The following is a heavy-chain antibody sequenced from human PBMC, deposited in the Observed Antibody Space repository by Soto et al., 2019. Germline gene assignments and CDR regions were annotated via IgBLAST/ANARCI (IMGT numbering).Heavy chain of an antibody. Sequence: QVQLQESGPGLVKPSQTLSLTCTVSGGSISSGGYYWSWIRQHPGKGLERIGDIYYSGSTYYNPSIKSRVTLLVDASNTQFSPKMSSVTVADTAVYYCAREVCYVSSGNFDYWGQGTLVTVSS. J-gene: IGHJ4*02. CDR3: AREVCYVSSGNFDY. D-gene: IGHD3-22*01. CDR2: IYYSGST. CDR1: GGSISSGGYY. V-gene: IGHV4-31*03.